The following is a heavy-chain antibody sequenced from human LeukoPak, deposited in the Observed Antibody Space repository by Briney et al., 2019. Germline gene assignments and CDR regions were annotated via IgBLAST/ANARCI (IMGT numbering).Heavy chain of an antibody. CDR1: GYTFTNHW. CDR2: IYPGDSDT. CDR3: ARQGYGGRYHFDY. D-gene: IGHD4-23*01. Sequence: GESLKISCECSGYTFTNHWIGWVRQMPGEGLEWMVIIYPGDSDTRYNPSFQGQVTISADKSISPAYLQCSSLKASDTAMYYCARQGYGGRYHFDYWGQGTLVIVSS. J-gene: IGHJ4*02. V-gene: IGHV5-51*01.